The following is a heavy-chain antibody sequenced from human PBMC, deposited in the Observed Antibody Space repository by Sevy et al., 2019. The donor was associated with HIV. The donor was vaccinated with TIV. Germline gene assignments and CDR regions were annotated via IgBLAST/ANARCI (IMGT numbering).Heavy chain of an antibody. CDR2: ISYDGSNK. D-gene: IGHD3-9*01. V-gene: IGHV3-30-3*01. CDR1: GFTFSSYA. CDR3: ARGSIRYYDILTGGFDP. Sequence: GGSLRLSCAATGFTFSSYAMHWVRQAPGKGLEWVAVISYDGSNKYYPDSVKGRFTISRDNSKNTLYLQMNSLGPEDTAVYYCARGSIRYYDILTGGFDPWGQGTLVTVSS. J-gene: IGHJ5*02.